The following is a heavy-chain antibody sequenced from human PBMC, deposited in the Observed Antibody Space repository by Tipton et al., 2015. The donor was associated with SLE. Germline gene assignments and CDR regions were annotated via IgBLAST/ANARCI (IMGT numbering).Heavy chain of an antibody. Sequence: QLVQSGGEVMKPGASVKVSCKASGYTFTNFDISWVRQAPGQGLEWMGWISTKNGDTKYAQRFQGRVSMTTDTSTSTTYMALRSPTSGDTAIYYCARECSGTGCLDYWGQGTLVTVSS. D-gene: IGHD3-10*02. V-gene: IGHV1-18*01. CDR3: ARECSGTGCLDY. J-gene: IGHJ4*02. CDR2: ISTKNGDT. CDR1: GYTFTNFD.